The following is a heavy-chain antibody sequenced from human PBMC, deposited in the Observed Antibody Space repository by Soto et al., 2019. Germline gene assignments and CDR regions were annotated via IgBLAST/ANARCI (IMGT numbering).Heavy chain of an antibody. CDR1: GFSFDDYA. Sequence: EVQVVEWGGGLEQPGRSLRLSCAASGFSFDDYAMHWVRQAPGKGLEWVSCISWNSGNIVYSDSVKGRFTISRDNAKNSLAPQMNRLRAEDTALYYCTKGSSTSCLSPLDHWGQGTLVTVSS. CDR3: TKGSSTSCLSPLDH. CDR2: ISWNSGNI. J-gene: IGHJ4*02. V-gene: IGHV3-9*01. D-gene: IGHD2-2*01.